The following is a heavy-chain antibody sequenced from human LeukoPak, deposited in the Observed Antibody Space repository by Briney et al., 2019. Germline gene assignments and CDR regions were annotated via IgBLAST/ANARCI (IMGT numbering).Heavy chain of an antibody. J-gene: IGHJ4*02. Sequence: PGGSLRLSCAASGFTFSSYGMHWVRQAPGKGLEWVAFIRYDGSNKYYADSVKGRFTISRDNSKNTLYLQMNSLRAEDTAVYYCAKDRSMIPYYFDYWGQGTLVTVSS. CDR3: AKDRSMIPYYFDY. V-gene: IGHV3-30*02. CDR2: IRYDGSNK. CDR1: GFTFSSYG. D-gene: IGHD3-16*01.